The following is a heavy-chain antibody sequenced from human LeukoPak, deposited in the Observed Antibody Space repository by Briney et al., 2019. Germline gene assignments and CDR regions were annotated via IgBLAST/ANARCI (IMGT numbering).Heavy chain of an antibody. D-gene: IGHD5-12*01. Sequence: GGSLRLSCAASGFTFSSYAMHWVRQAPGKGLEWVAVISYDGSNKYYADSVKGRFTISRDNSKNTLYLQMNSLRAEDTAVYYCARENSGYDFSYFDYWDQGTLVAVSS. J-gene: IGHJ4*02. CDR2: ISYDGSNK. CDR3: ARENSGYDFSYFDY. CDR1: GFTFSSYA. V-gene: IGHV3-30-3*01.